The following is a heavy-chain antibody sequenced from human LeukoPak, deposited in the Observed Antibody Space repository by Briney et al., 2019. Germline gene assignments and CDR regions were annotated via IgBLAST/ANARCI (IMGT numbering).Heavy chain of an antibody. V-gene: IGHV4-4*07. CDR1: GGSISGYY. J-gene: IGHJ3*02. CDR3: ARLITGTTAAFDI. D-gene: IGHD1-7*01. Sequence: SETLSLTCSVSGGSISGYYWTWIRQPAGKGLEWIGRVYTSGSTHYNPSLKTRLTMSVDTSKNQFSLKLSSVTAADTAVYYCARLITGTTAAFDIWGQGTMVTVSS. CDR2: VYTSGST.